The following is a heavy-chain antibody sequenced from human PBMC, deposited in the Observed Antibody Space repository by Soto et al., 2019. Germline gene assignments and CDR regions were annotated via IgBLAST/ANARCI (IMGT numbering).Heavy chain of an antibody. CDR1: GFTFSSYA. CDR2: ISGSGGST. J-gene: IGHJ4*02. CDR3: ANYYYDSSGYYYPTILFDY. V-gene: IGHV3-23*01. Sequence: EVQLLESGGGLVQPGGSLRLSCAASGFTFSSYAMSWVRQAPGKGLEWVSAISGSGGSTYYADSVKGRFTISRDNSKNTLYLQMNSLRAEDTAVYYCANYYYDSSGYYYPTILFDYWGQGTLVTVSS. D-gene: IGHD3-22*01.